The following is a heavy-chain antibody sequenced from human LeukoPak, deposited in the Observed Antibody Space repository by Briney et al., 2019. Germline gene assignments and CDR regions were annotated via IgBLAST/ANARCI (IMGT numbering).Heavy chain of an antibody. CDR3: ANPLSGQFDY. Sequence: PGGSLRLSCTVSGFTVSSNSMSWVRQAPGKGLEWVAFIRYDGSNKYYADSVKGRFTISRDNSKNTLYLQMNSLRAEDTAVYYCANPLSGQFDYWGQGTLVTVSS. CDR2: IRYDGSNK. J-gene: IGHJ4*02. D-gene: IGHD2/OR15-2a*01. V-gene: IGHV3-30*02. CDR1: GFTVSSNS.